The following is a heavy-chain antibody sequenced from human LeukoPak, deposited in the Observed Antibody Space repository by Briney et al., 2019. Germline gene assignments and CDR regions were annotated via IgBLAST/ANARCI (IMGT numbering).Heavy chain of an antibody. CDR2: ISSSGSTI. V-gene: IGHV3-48*03. J-gene: IGHJ4*02. CDR1: GFTFSSYE. CDR3: ARGLFPPWWELLTPSDGYYFDY. D-gene: IGHD1-26*01. Sequence: GGSLRLSCVASGFTFSSYEMNWVRQAPGKGLEWVSYISSSGSTIYYADSVKGRFTISRDNAKNSLYLQMNSLRAEDTAVYYCARGLFPPWWELLTPSDGYYFDYWGQGTLVTVSS.